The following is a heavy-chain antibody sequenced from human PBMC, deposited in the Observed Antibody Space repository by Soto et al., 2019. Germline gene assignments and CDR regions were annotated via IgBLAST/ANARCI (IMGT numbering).Heavy chain of an antibody. Sequence: SETLSLTCTVSGGSISSYYWSWIRQPPGKGLEWIGYIYYSGSTNYNPSLKSRVTISVDTSKNQFSLKLSSVTAADTAVYYCARLRWLQKGWFDPWGQGTLVTVSS. CDR1: GGSISSYY. CDR2: IYYSGST. D-gene: IGHD4-17*01. V-gene: IGHV4-59*01. CDR3: ARLRWLQKGWFDP. J-gene: IGHJ5*02.